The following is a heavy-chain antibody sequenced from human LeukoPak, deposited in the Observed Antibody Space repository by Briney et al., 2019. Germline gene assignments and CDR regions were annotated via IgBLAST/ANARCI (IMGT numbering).Heavy chain of an antibody. CDR3: AKDQVRSYCSDGSCYPFAS. CDR2: ISGGGGDT. D-gene: IGHD2-15*01. CDR1: GFTFSSYA. V-gene: IGHV3-23*01. J-gene: IGHJ4*02. Sequence: GGSLRLSCAASGFTFSSYAMSWVRQAPGKGLEWVSAISGGGGDTYYADSVKGRFTISRDNSKNTLYLQMNSLRAEDTAIYYCAKDQVRSYCSDGSCYPFASWGQGTLVTVSS.